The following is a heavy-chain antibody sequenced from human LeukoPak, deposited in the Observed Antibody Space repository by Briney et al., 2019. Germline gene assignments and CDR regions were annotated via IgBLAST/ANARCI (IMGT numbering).Heavy chain of an antibody. CDR1: GGSISSGDYY. V-gene: IGHV4-30-4*01. CDR3: ARVGGTNYYYYGMDV. CDR2: ISYRGSP. D-gene: IGHD1-26*01. Sequence: SETLSLTCTVSGGSISSGDYYWSWIRQPPGKGQEWIGYISYRGSPDYNPSLKGRVTISLDTSKNQFSLKLSSVTAADTAVYYCARVGGTNYYYYGMDVWGQGTTVTVSS. J-gene: IGHJ6*02.